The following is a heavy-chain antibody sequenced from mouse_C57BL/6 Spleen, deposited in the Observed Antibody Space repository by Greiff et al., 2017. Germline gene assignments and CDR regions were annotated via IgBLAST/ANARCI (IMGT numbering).Heavy chain of an antibody. V-gene: IGHV1-54*01. CDR3: ARGKDYYGSSYWYFDV. Sequence: VQGVESGAELVRPGTSVKVSCKASGYAFTNYLIEWVKQRPGQGLEWIGVINPGSGGTNYNEKFKGKATLTADKSSSTAYMQLSSLTSEDSAVYFCARGKDYYGSSYWYFDVWGTGTTVTVSS. J-gene: IGHJ1*03. CDR1: GYAFTNYL. CDR2: INPGSGGT. D-gene: IGHD1-1*01.